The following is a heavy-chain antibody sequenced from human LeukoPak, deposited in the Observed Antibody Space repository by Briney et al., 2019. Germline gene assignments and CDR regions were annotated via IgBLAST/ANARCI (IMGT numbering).Heavy chain of an antibody. J-gene: IGHJ4*02. CDR3: ARDSLVAAAFDY. D-gene: IGHD6-13*01. Sequence: GGSLRLSCEASEFTLKDYWMHWVRQAPGKGLVWVSRINSDGSSTSYADSVKGRFTISRDNAKNTLYLQMNSLRAEDTAVYYCARDSLVAAAFDYWGQGTLVTVSS. V-gene: IGHV3-74*01. CDR2: INSDGSST. CDR1: EFTLKDYW.